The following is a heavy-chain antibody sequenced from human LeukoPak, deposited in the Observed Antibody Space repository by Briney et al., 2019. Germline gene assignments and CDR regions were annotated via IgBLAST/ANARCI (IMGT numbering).Heavy chain of an antibody. J-gene: IGHJ4*02. CDR3: ARVRGATLSHHYFDY. D-gene: IGHD1-26*01. V-gene: IGHV3-48*02. Sequence: PWGSLRLSCAASGFTFSTYSMNWVRQAPGKGLEWVSFIIGSSDLIYYADSVKGRFAISRDNAKNSLYLQMNSLRDEDTAVYYCARVRGATLSHHYFDYWGEGALDSVSS. CDR2: IIGSSDLI. CDR1: GFTFSTYS.